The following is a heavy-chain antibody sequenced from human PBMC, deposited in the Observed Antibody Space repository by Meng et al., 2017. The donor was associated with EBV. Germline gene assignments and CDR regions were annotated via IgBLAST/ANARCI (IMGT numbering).Heavy chain of an antibody. V-gene: IGHV1-69*01. CDR1: GGPVRNYA. CDR3: ASESGRGYTPDY. Sequence: QVQWVQVAAEVKRPGSSGKVACKTPGGPVRNYAISWVLQAPGQGLEWLGGFLPTLGAPNYAQKFHGRVSITADESTSTHYMDLSSLRSEDTAVYYCASESGRGYTPDYWGQGTLVTVSS. J-gene: IGHJ4*02. D-gene: IGHD3-10*01. CDR2: FLPTLGAP.